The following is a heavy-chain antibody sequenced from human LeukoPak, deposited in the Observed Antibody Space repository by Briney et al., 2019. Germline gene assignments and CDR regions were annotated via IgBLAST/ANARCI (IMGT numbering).Heavy chain of an antibody. CDR2: ISSSNSYT. CDR3: AREWPNSSSKGPDFDL. V-gene: IGHV3-11*06. D-gene: IGHD6-6*01. Sequence: PGGSLRVSCAASGFTFSDYYMSWIRQAPGKGLEWVSYISSSNSYTNYADSVKGRFYADSVKGRFTISRDNARNSLYLQMNSLRAEDTAVYYCAREWPNSSSKGPDFDLWGQGTLVTVSS. J-gene: IGHJ4*02. CDR1: GFTFSDYY.